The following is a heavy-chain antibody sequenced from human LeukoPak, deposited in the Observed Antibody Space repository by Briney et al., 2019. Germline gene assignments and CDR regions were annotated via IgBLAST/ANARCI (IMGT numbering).Heavy chain of an antibody. J-gene: IGHJ4*02. V-gene: IGHV1-2*02. CDR2: INPNSGGA. CDR3: ARDWDYDSSGYYSTDY. CDR1: GCTFTGYY. D-gene: IGHD3-22*01. Sequence: SVKVSCKASGCTFTGYYMHWVRQAPGQGLEWMGWINPNSGGAKYAQKFQGRVTMTRDTSISTAYMELSTLRSDDTAVYYCARDWDYDSSGYYSTDYWGQGTLVTVSS.